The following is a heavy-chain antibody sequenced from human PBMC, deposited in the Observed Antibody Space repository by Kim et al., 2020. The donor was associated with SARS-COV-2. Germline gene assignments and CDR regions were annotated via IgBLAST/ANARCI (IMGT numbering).Heavy chain of an antibody. CDR1: GFTFSSYG. D-gene: IGHD1-26*01. J-gene: IGHJ4*02. V-gene: IGHV3-30*18. CDR3: AKEYSGSYYSLDY. Sequence: GGSLRLSCAASGFTFSSYGMHWVRKAPGKGLEWVAVISYDGSNKYYADSVKGRFTISRDNSKNTLYLQMNSLRAEDTAVYYCAKEYSGSYYSLDYWGQGTLVTVSS. CDR2: ISYDGSNK.